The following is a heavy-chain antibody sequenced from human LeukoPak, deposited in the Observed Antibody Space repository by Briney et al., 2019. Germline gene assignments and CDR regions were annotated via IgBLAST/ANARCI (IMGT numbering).Heavy chain of an antibody. V-gene: IGHV4-4*09. CDR1: GGSTTNYY. D-gene: IGHD5-24*01. CDR3: ATRDGYGYTDV. J-gene: IGHJ6*03. CDR2: VYSTATT. Sequence: PSETLSLTCTVSGGSTTNYYWSWIRQSPGKGLEWIGYVYSTATTNYNPSLESRVSMSIDASRQKVYLKLRSVTAADTAMYYCATRDGYGYTDVWGKGTTVTVSS.